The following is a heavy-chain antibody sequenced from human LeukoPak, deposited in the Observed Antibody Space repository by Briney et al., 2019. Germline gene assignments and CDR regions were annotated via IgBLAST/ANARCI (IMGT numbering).Heavy chain of an antibody. CDR1: GFSFSSYA. CDR2: ISGRGGST. J-gene: IGHJ3*02. Sequence: GGSLRLSCAASGFSFSSYAMSWVRQAPGKGLEWVSGISGRGGSTYYADSVKGRFTISRDNSKNTLYLQMNSLRAEDTAVYYCARGDGDYADAFDIWGQGTMVTVSS. CDR3: ARGDGDYADAFDI. D-gene: IGHD4-17*01. V-gene: IGHV3-23*01.